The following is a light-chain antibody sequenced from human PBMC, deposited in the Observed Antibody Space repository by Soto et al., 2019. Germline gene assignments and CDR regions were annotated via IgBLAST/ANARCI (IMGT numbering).Light chain of an antibody. J-gene: IGLJ1*01. CDR2: DVA. CDR3: SSYTGSTSLVYV. V-gene: IGLV2-14*03. Sequence: QSALTQPASVSGSPGQSISISCTGTSSDVGRYNFVSWYQQRPGKAPKLIIYDVANRPSGISNRFSCSKSGNTASLTISGLQAEDEADYYCSSYTGSTSLVYVFGTGTQLTVL. CDR1: SSDVGRYNF.